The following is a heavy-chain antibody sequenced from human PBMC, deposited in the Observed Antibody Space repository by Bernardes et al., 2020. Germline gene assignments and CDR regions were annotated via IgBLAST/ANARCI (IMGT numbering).Heavy chain of an antibody. CDR3: VTRTVVRNWYFDL. J-gene: IGHJ2*01. CDR2: IYGDGST. V-gene: IGHV3-53*01. CDR1: GFTLSNTY. D-gene: IGHD2-15*01. Sequence: GGSLSLSCAVSGFTLSNTYVTWVRQAPGKGLEWVSLIYGDGSTSYADSVKGRFTISRDNSENTVYFYMNSLRAEDTAVYYCVTRTVVRNWYFDLWGRGSLVTVSS.